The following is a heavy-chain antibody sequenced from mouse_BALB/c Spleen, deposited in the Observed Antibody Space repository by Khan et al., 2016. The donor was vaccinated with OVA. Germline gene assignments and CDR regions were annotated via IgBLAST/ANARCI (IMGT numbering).Heavy chain of an antibody. V-gene: IGHV14-3*02. CDR1: GLNIQDTY. D-gene: IGHD2-1*01. J-gene: IGHJ3*01. CDR2: IDPANDNS. Sequence: EVKLKQSGAELVKPGASVKLSCTASGLNIQDTYIHWVNQRPEQGLEWIGRIDPANDNSKYDPKFQGKATITADTSSNTAYLHLSSLTSEDTAVYYGATLYGSTFTNWGQGTMVTVSA. CDR3: ATLYGSTFTN.